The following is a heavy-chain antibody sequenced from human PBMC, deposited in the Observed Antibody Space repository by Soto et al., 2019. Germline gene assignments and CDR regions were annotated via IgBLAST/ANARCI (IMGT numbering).Heavy chain of an antibody. CDR3: ARQDSPYYYYYMDI. J-gene: IGHJ6*03. Sequence: SLNCSVSDGSSSSFYWSWIRQTPGKGLEWIGYIYYSGSTTYNPSLQSRVTISVDTSKNQFSLILSSVTAADTAVYYCARQDSPYYYYYMDIWGKGTTVTVSS. CDR1: DGSSSSFY. CDR2: IYYSGST. D-gene: IGHD2-15*01. V-gene: IGHV4-59*08.